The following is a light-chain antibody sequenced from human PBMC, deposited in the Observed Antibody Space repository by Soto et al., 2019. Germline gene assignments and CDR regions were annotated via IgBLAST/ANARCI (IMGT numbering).Light chain of an antibody. J-gene: IGKJ3*01. CDR1: QSLLHSNGYNY. CDR2: LGS. V-gene: IGKV2-28*01. Sequence: DIVMTQSPLSLPVTPGEPASISCRSSQSLLHSNGYNYLDWYLQKPGQSPQLLIYLGSNRASGVPDRFSGSGSGTDFTLKISRVEAEDVGLYYCMQSLQLPRTFGPGTKVDIK. CDR3: MQSLQLPRT.